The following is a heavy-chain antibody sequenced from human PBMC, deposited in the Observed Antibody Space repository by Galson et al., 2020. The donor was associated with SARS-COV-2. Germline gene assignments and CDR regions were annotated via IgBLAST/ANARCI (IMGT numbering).Heavy chain of an antibody. CDR2: IYYSGST. V-gene: IGHV4-31*03. CDR3: ARDGGITGTTFD. D-gene: IGHD1-7*01. J-gene: IGHJ4*02. Sequence: SETLSLTCTVSGGSISSGGYYWSWIRQHPGKGLEWIGYIYYSGSTYYNPSLKSRVTISVDTSKNQFSLKLSSVTAADTAVYYCARDGGITGTTFDWGQGTLVTVSS. CDR1: GGSISSGGYY.